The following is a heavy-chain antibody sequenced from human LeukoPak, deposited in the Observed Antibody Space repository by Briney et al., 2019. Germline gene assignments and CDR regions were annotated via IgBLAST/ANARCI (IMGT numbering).Heavy chain of an antibody. CDR2: ISAYNGNT. CDR1: GYTFTSYG. J-gene: IGHJ4*02. D-gene: IGHD3-22*01. V-gene: IGHV1-18*01. Sequence: ASVKVSCKASGYTFTSYGISWVRQAPGQGLEWMGWISAYNGNTNYAQKPQGRVTMTTDTSTSTAYMELRSLRSDDTAVYYCARDRGRITMIKYYFDYWGQGTLVTVSS. CDR3: ARDRGRITMIKYYFDY.